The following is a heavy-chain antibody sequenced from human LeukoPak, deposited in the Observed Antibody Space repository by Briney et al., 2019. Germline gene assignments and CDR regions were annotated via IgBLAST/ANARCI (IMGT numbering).Heavy chain of an antibody. D-gene: IGHD3-22*01. CDR1: GYTFTGYY. J-gene: IGHJ4*02. V-gene: IGHV1-2*02. Sequence: ASVKVSCKASGYTFTGYYMHWVRQAPGQGLEWMGWINPNSGATNSAQKFQGRATMNRDTSISTAYMELSRLRSDDTAVYYCARNNPNSSGYLWGQGTLVTVSS. CDR2: INPNSGAT. CDR3: ARNNPNSSGYL.